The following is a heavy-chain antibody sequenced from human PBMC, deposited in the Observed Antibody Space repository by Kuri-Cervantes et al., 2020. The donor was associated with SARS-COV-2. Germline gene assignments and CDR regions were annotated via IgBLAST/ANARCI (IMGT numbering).Heavy chain of an antibody. J-gene: IGHJ4*02. CDR2: ISWNSGSI. V-gene: IGHV3-9*03. Sequence: SLKISCAASGFTFDDYAMHWVRQAPGKGLEWVSGISWNSGSIGYADSVKGRFTISRDNAKNSLYLQMNSLRAEDMAVYYCAGELGNYFDYWGQGTLVTVSS. D-gene: IGHD7-27*01. CDR1: GFTFDDYA. CDR3: AGELGNYFDY.